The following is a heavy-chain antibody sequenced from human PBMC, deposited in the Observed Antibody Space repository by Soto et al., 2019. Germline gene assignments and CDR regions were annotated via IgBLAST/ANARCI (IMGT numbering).Heavy chain of an antibody. CDR1: GFTFSSYS. CDR3: AREYCSGGSCYPHDAFDI. J-gene: IGHJ3*02. D-gene: IGHD2-15*01. Sequence: EVQLVESGGGLVKPGESLRLSCAASGFTFSSYSMNWVRQAPGKGLEWVSSISSSSSYIYYADSVKGRFTISRDNAKNSLYLQMNSLRAEDTAVYYCAREYCSGGSCYPHDAFDIWGQGTLVTVSS. CDR2: ISSSSSYI. V-gene: IGHV3-21*01.